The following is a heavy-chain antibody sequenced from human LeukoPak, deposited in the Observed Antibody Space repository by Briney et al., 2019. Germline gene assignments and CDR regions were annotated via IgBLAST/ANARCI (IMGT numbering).Heavy chain of an antibody. CDR2: ISSTIDYI. V-gene: IGHV3-21*01. D-gene: IGHD3-16*02. CDR3: VSGNDPDSAWENYRLDAFDI. CDR1: GYTFSHYS. J-gene: IGHJ3*02. Sequence: GGSLRLSCAASGYTFSHYSVNWVRQAPGKGLEWVSSISSTIDYIYYADSVKGRFTISRDNTKSSLYLQMNSLRAEDTAVYYCVSGNDPDSAWENYRLDAFDIWGQGTTVIVSS.